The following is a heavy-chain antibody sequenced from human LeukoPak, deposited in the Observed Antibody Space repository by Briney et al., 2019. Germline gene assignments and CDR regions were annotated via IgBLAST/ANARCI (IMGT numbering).Heavy chain of an antibody. D-gene: IGHD3-22*01. CDR1: GFTFSSHS. J-gene: IGHJ6*03. CDR3: ARVDDSSVSQYYYYYMDV. Sequence: PGGSLRLSCAASGFTFSSHSMNWVRQAPGKGLEWVSSISSSSSYIYYADSVKGRFTISRDNAKNSLYLQMNSLRAEDTAVYYCARVDDSSVSQYYYYYMDVWGKGTTVTVSS. V-gene: IGHV3-21*01. CDR2: ISSSSSYI.